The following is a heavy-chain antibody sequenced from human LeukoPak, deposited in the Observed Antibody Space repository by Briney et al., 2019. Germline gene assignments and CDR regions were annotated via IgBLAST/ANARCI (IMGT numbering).Heavy chain of an antibody. CDR1: GYTFTGYY. CDR3: ARDRGYSYAKKSSEYYYMDV. D-gene: IGHD5-18*01. V-gene: IGHV1-69*13. CDR2: IIPIFGTA. J-gene: IGHJ6*03. Sequence: ASVKVSCKASGYTFTGYYMHWVRQAPGQGLEWMGGIIPIFGTASYAQKFQGRVTITADESTSTAYMELSSLRSEDTAVYYCARDRGYSYAKKSSEYYYMDVWGKGTTVTISS.